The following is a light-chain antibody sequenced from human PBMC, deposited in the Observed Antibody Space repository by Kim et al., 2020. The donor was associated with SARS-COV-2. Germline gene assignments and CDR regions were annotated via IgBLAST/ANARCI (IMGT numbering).Light chain of an antibody. V-gene: IGKV3-11*01. CDR1: QSVSSY. J-gene: IGKJ3*01. CDR2: DAS. CDR3: QQRSNWPLT. Sequence: LSPGERATLSCRARQSVSSYLAWYQQKPGQAPRLRIYDASNRATGIPARFIGSGSGTDFTLTISSLEPEDFAVYYCQQRSNWPLTFGPGTKVDIK.